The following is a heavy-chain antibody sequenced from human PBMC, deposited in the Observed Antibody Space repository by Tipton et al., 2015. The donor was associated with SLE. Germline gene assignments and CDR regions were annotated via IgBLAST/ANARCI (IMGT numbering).Heavy chain of an antibody. CDR3: ARSRRIMITFGGVGYFDY. J-gene: IGHJ4*02. D-gene: IGHD3-16*01. Sequence: SLRLSCAASGFTVSSNYMSWVRQAPGKGLEWVSVIYSGGSTYYADSVKGRFTISRDNSKNTLYLQMNSLRAEDTAVYYCARSRRIMITFGGVGYFDYWGQGPLVTVSS. CDR1: GFTVSSNY. V-gene: IGHV3-53*01. CDR2: IYSGGST.